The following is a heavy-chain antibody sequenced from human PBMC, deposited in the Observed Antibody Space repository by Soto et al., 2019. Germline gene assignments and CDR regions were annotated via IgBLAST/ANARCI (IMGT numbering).Heavy chain of an antibody. Sequence: EAPVKFSCKASGGTFSSYAISWVRQAPGQGLEWMGGIIPIFGTANYAQKFQGRVTITADKSTSTAYMELSSLRSEDTAVYYCARDNTGVYDSSGYYHAPDDFDIWGRGTMVTVSS. CDR3: ARDNTGVYDSSGYYHAPDDFDI. D-gene: IGHD3-22*01. CDR2: IIPIFGTA. V-gene: IGHV1-69*06. J-gene: IGHJ3*02. CDR1: GGTFSSYA.